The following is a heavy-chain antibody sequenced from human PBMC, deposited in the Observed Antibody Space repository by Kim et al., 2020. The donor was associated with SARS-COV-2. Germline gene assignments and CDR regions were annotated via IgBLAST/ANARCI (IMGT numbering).Heavy chain of an antibody. V-gene: IGHV3-23*01. Sequence: GGSLRLSCAASGFTFSSYAMSWVRQAPGKGLEWVSAISGSGGSTYYADSVKGRFTISRDNSKNTLYLQMNSLRAEDTAVYYCAPSPSSNLAHYYYYGMDVWGQGTTVTVSS. CDR1: GFTFSSYA. J-gene: IGHJ6*02. CDR2: ISGSGGST. CDR3: APSPSSNLAHYYYYGMDV.